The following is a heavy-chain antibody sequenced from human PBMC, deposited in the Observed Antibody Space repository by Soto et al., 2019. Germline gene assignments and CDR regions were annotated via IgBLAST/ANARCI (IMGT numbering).Heavy chain of an antibody. CDR3: ARAPRRAVAGTYSYYGMDV. J-gene: IGHJ6*02. CDR2: INHSGST. Sequence: PSEPLSLTSAVDGGSFSGYYWRWVRQPPGKGREWIGEINHSGSTNYNPSLKSRVTISVDTSKNQFSLKLSSLTAADTAVYYCARAPRRAVAGTYSYYGMDVWGQGTRVTVS. D-gene: IGHD6-19*01. CDR1: GGSFSGYY. V-gene: IGHV4-34*01.